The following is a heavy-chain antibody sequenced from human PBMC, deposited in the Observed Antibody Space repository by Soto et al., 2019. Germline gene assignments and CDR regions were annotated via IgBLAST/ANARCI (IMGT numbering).Heavy chain of an antibody. CDR3: ARGSVTGTTLDY. CDR2: ISSSSSYI. D-gene: IGHD1-7*01. Sequence: PVGSLRLSCTASGFTFSSYSMNWVRQAPGRGLEWVSSISSSSSYIYYADSVKGRFTISRDNAKNSLYLQMNSLRAEDTAVYYCARGSVTGTTLDYWGQGTLVTVSS. CDR1: GFTFSSYS. V-gene: IGHV3-21*01. J-gene: IGHJ4*02.